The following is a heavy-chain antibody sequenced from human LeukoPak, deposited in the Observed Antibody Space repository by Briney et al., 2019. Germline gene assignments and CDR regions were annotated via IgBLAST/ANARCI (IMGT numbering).Heavy chain of an antibody. CDR3: ARIAVAGFDY. Sequence: GGSLRLSCAASGFTFSSYSMNWVRQAPGKGLEWVSSISCSSSYIYYADSVKGRFTISRDNAKNSLYLQMNSLRAEDTAVYYCARIAVAGFDYWGQGTLVTVSS. V-gene: IGHV3-21*01. J-gene: IGHJ4*02. D-gene: IGHD6-19*01. CDR1: GFTFSSYS. CDR2: ISCSSSYI.